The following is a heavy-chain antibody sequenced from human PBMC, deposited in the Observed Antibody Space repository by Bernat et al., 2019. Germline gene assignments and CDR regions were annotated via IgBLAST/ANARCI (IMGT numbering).Heavy chain of an antibody. CDR1: GFTFTSSA. V-gene: IGHV1-58*01. J-gene: IGHJ4*02. CDR2: IVVGRGNT. Sequence: QMQLVQSGPEVKKPGTSVKVSCRASGFTFTSSAVQWVRQARGQRLEWIGWIVVGRGNTNYAQKFQERVTITRDMSTSTAYMELSSLRSEDTAVYYCAAGYYYGSGSYYIPDYWGQGTLVTVSS. D-gene: IGHD3-10*01. CDR3: AAGYYYGSGSYYIPDY.